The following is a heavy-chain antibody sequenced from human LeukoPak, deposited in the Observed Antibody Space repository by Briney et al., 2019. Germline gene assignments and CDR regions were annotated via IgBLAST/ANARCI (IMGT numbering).Heavy chain of an antibody. V-gene: IGHV4-39*01. J-gene: IGHJ5*02. CDR3: ASHFEAGREYDFWSGYYDRLGWFDP. D-gene: IGHD3-3*01. Sequence: SETLSLTCTVSGGSISSSSYYWGWIRQPPGKGLEWIGSIYYSGSTYCNPSLKSRVTISVDTSKNQFSLKLSSVTAADTAVYYCASHFEAGREYDFWSGYYDRLGWFDPWGQGTLVTVSS. CDR2: IYYSGST. CDR1: GGSISSSSYY.